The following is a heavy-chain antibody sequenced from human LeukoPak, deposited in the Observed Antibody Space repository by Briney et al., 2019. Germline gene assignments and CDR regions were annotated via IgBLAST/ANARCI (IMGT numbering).Heavy chain of an antibody. D-gene: IGHD2-21*02. CDR2: ITTNGGRT. V-gene: IGHV3-64*01. CDR3: ARGRLVVTALDY. Sequence: GGSLTLSCPASGFTFSSYTMHWVRQAPGKGLEYVSAITTNGGRTYYANSFKGRFTISRDNSKRTLYLQMGSLRTEDMAVYYCARGRLVVTALDYWGQGTLVTVSS. CDR1: GFTFSSYT. J-gene: IGHJ4*02.